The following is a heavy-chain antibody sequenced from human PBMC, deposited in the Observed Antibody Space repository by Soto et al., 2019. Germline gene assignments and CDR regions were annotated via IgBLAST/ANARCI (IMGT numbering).Heavy chain of an antibody. Sequence: EVQLLDSGGGLVQPGGSLRLSCAASGFTFSSYAMSWVRQAPGKGLSWVSGISVSGGSTYYAASVKGRFTISRDNSNNTLYLQTNSLRAEDTAVYYCASNTRYDPPDYSGQGTLVTPSS. CDR3: ASNTRYDPPDY. V-gene: IGHV3-23*01. J-gene: IGHJ4*02. D-gene: IGHD3-16*01. CDR1: GFTFSSYA. CDR2: ISVSGGST.